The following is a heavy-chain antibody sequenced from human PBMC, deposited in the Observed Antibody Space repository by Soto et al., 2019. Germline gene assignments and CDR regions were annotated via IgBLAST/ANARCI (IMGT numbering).Heavy chain of an antibody. V-gene: IGHV4-4*02. J-gene: IGHJ4*02. D-gene: IGHD6-6*01. CDR3: ARLVYDARLNYMYFDF. CDR1: GVSLTSGNW. CDR2: IFHDGTA. Sequence: SETLSLTCAVSGVSLTSGNWWTWVRQSPQRGLEYIGEIFHDGTANYYPSFERRVAMSVNTSRNQFSLKLTSVTAADTAVYFCARLVYDARLNYMYFDFWGPGTLVTVSS.